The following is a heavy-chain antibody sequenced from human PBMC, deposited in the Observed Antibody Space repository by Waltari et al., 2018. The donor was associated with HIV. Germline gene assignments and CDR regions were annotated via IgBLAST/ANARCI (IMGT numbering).Heavy chain of an antibody. CDR1: GFTSGSYW. CDR3: ARVWVGSFYFGY. Sequence: EVQLVESGGDLVQPGGSLRLSCAASGFTSGSYWLHWVRQAPGKGLAWVANIKQDGSEKHYVDSVKGRFTISRDNAKNSLYLQMNSLRAEDTAVYYCARVWVGSFYFGYWGQGILVTVSS. V-gene: IGHV3-7*01. D-gene: IGHD3-16*01. CDR2: IKQDGSEK. J-gene: IGHJ4*02.